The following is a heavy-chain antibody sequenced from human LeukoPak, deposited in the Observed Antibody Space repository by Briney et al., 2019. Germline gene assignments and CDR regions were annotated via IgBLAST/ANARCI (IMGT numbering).Heavy chain of an antibody. V-gene: IGHV4-39*07. Sequence: PSETLSLTCTVSGGSISSSSYYWGWIRQPPGKGLEWIGSIYYSGSTYYNPSLKSRVTMSVDTSKNQFSLNLNSVTAADMAVYYCARADSSSWYYFDYWGQGTLVTVSS. CDR1: GGSISSSSYY. CDR2: IYYSGST. D-gene: IGHD6-13*01. CDR3: ARADSSSWYYFDY. J-gene: IGHJ4*02.